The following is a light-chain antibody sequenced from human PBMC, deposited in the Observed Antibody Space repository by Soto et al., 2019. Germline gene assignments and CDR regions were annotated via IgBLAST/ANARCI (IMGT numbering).Light chain of an antibody. Sequence: QSVLTQPPSVSGTPGQRVNMSCSGSSSNIGSKSVSWYQHLPQTAPKLLIYSNNQRPSGVPGRFSGSKSGTSASLAISGLQSDDETQYYCAAWDDSLSVLVFGGGTKLTVL. CDR1: SSNIGSKS. J-gene: IGLJ2*01. CDR3: AAWDDSLSVLV. V-gene: IGLV1-44*01. CDR2: SNN.